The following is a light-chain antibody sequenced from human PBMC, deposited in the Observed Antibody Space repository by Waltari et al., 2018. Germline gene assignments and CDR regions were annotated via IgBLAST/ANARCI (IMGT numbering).Light chain of an antibody. V-gene: IGKV1-9*01. CDR1: QDITEY. CDR3: QQVKSYPLT. J-gene: IGKJ4*01. Sequence: DIQLTQSPSFLSASVGDRVTITCRASQDITEYLVWYQQKPGKAPKLLIYAASNLQSGVPSSFSGGGSGTRFSLTINRLQPEDFATYYCQQVKSYPLTFGGGTKGEIK. CDR2: AAS.